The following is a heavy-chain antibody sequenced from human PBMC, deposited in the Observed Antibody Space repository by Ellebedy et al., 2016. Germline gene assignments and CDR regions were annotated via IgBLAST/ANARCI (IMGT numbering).Heavy chain of an antibody. Sequence: GESLKISCVGTGFSLTTYAMNWVRQAPGKGLEWVTGISASGGNTYYSDSVRGRFTVSRDNSKNTVYLQMYRLRAEDTAVYSCARIMSTSSSRAFDIWGQGTMVTVSS. J-gene: IGHJ3*02. V-gene: IGHV3-23*01. CDR3: ARIMSTSSSRAFDI. CDR2: ISASGGNT. CDR1: GFSLTTYA. D-gene: IGHD6-6*01.